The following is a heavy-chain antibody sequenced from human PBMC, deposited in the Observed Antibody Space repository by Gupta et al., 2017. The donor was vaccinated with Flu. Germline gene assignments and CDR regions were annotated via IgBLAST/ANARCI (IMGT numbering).Heavy chain of an antibody. Sequence: VRLVESGGGVVQAGGSLRLSCAASGFTFSSYWMSWVRQTPEKRLEWVANINQDGSQKYFLDTVGGRPTTSRDNARKSLDLHMTRLRAEDTGIYFCARDSAGAEAAHLDYWGQGTLVTVSS. D-gene: IGHD2-15*01. J-gene: IGHJ4*02. CDR1: GFTFSSYW. V-gene: IGHV3-7*01. CDR2: INQDGSQK. CDR3: ARDSAGAEAAHLDY.